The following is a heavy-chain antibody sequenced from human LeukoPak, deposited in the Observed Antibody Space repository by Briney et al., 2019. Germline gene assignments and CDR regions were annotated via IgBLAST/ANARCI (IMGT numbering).Heavy chain of an antibody. D-gene: IGHD3-16*02. CDR1: VSSSCYF. V-gene: IGHV4-59*08. CDR2: VSFSGNT. J-gene: IGHJ4*02. CDR3: ARHVNLKNQVVKDYFDF. Sequence: SETLSLTCKVVSSSCYFCRWIGQSPGKGLAWIGCVSFSGNTKYNPSLKSRVTISLDTSKKHFSLNLTSVTAADTAVYYCARHVNLKNQVVKDYFDFWGQGTLVTVSS.